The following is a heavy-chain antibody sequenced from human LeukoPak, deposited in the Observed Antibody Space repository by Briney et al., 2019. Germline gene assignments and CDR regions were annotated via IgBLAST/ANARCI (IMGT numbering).Heavy chain of an antibody. Sequence: GGSLRLSCAASGFIVSSNYMSWVRQAPGKGLEWVSIIYSDYSGGSTYYADSVKGRFTISRDNSKNMLYLQMNSLRAEDTAVYSCARGTVTAPDYWGQGTLVTVSS. CDR1: GFIVSSNY. J-gene: IGHJ4*02. D-gene: IGHD4-17*01. V-gene: IGHV3-53*01. CDR3: ARGTVTAPDY. CDR2: IYSDYSGGST.